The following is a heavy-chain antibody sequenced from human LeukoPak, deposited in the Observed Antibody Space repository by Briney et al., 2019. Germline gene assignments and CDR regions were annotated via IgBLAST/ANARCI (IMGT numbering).Heavy chain of an antibody. CDR2: IYPGDSDT. CDR3: ARQTYYYDSSGYYYWFDP. Sequence: GESLKISCKGSGYSFTSYWIGWVRQMPGKGLGWMGIIYPGDSDTRYSLSFQGQVTISADKSISTAYLQWSSLKASDTAMYYCARQTYYYDSSGYYYWFDPWGQGTLVTVSS. J-gene: IGHJ5*02. D-gene: IGHD3-22*01. CDR1: GYSFTSYW. V-gene: IGHV5-51*01.